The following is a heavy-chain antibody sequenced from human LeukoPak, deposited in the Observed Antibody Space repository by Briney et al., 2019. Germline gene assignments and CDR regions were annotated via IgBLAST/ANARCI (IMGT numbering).Heavy chain of an antibody. D-gene: IGHD6-13*01. V-gene: IGHV3-21*01. J-gene: IGHJ4*02. CDR3: ARAASSWYSLFDY. CDR2: ISSSSNYI. CDR1: GSTFISYS. Sequence: GGSLRLSCAASGSTFISYSMNWVRQAPGKGLEWVSSISSSSNYIYYADSVKGRFTISRDNAKNSLYLQMNSLRAEDTAVYYCARAASSWYSLFDYWGQGTLVTVSS.